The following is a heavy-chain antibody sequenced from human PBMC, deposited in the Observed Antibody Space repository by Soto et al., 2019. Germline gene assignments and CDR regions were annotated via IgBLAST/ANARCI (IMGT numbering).Heavy chain of an antibody. J-gene: IGHJ4*02. V-gene: IGHV3-30*18. CDR3: AKDRFGYCSSTSCFLFDY. D-gene: IGHD2-2*03. CDR2: ISYDGSNK. Sequence: LRLSCAASGFTFSSYGMHWVRQAPGKGLEWVAVISYDGSNKYYADSVKGRFTISRDNSKNTLYLQMNSLRAEDTAVYYCAKDRFGYCSSTSCFLFDYWGQGTLVTVSS. CDR1: GFTFSSYG.